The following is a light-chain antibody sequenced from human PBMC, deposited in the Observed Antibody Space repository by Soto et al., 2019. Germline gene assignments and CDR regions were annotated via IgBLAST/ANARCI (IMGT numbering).Light chain of an antibody. CDR1: QSVGGSY. J-gene: IGKJ1*01. CDR2: VAS. V-gene: IGKV3-20*01. Sequence: EIVLTQSPGTLSLSPGERATLSCRASQSVGGSYLAWFQQKPGQAPRILIYVASTRTTGVPDRFSGSGSAIYVSLTVGRLEPDDFAVYYCQHYGSSSLTFGQGTKVEIK. CDR3: QHYGSSSLT.